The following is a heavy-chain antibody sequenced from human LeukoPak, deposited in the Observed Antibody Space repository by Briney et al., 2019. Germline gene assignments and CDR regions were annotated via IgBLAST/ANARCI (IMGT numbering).Heavy chain of an antibody. CDR2: IIPIFGTA. V-gene: IGHV1-69*06. Sequence: SVKVSCKASGGTFSSYAISWVRQAPGQGLEWMGGIIPIFGTANYAQKFQGRVTITADKSTSTAYMELSSLRSEDTAVYYCASLRRTDYYYYYMDVWGKGTTVTVSS. CDR3: ASLRRTDYYYYYMDV. CDR1: GGTFSSYA. J-gene: IGHJ6*03. D-gene: IGHD1-14*01.